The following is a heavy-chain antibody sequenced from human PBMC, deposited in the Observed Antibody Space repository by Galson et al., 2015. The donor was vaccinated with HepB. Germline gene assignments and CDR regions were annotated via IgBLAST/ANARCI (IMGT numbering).Heavy chain of an antibody. J-gene: IGHJ4*02. V-gene: IGHV1-46*01. D-gene: IGHD3-22*01. CDR3: ARGAGSSGYYYEVDY. CDR1: GYTFTSYY. CDR2: INPSGGST. Sequence: SCKASGYTFTSYYMHWVRQAPGQGLEWMGIINPSGGSTSYAQKFQGRVTMTRDTSTSTVYMELSSLRSEDTAVYYCARGAGSSGYYYEVDYWGQGTLVTVSS.